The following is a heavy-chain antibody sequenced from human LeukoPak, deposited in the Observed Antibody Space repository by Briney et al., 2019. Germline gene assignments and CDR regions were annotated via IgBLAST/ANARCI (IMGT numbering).Heavy chain of an antibody. D-gene: IGHD1-26*01. CDR3: AKDSRRGNYYRFDY. CDR2: ISPNAGST. CDR1: GFTFTSYG. Sequence: GGSLRLSCAASGFTFTSYGMSWVRQAPGKGLEWVSSISPNAGSTYYGDSVKGRFTISRDNSKNTLYLQMNSLRAEDTAVYYCAKDSRRGNYYRFDYWGQGSLVTVSS. J-gene: IGHJ4*02. V-gene: IGHV3-23*01.